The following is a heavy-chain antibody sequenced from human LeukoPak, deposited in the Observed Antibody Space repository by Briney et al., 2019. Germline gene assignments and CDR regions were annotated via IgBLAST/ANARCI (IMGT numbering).Heavy chain of an antibody. V-gene: IGHV6-1*01. D-gene: IGHD2-2*01. J-gene: IGHJ4*02. Sequence: SQTLSLTCAISGDSVSRNNIAWNWIRQSPSRGLEWLGRTYYNSQWYNDYAVSVRSRITINPDTSKNQYSLQLNSVTPEDTAVYFRARGRDVVVVPAADFDYWGQGILVTVSS. CDR2: TYYNSQWYN. CDR3: ARGRDVVVVPAADFDY. CDR1: GDSVSRNNIA.